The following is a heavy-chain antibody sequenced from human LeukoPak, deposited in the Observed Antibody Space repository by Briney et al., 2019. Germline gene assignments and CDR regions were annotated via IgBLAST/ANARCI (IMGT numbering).Heavy chain of an antibody. CDR3: ARTTYYDLWSGYFDY. J-gene: IGHJ4*02. CDR1: GGSISSSSYY. D-gene: IGHD3-3*01. Sequence: PSETLSLTCTVSGGSISSSSYYWGWIRQPPGKGLEWIGSIYYSGSTYYNPSLKSRVTISVDTSKNQFSLKLSSVTAADTAVYYCARTTYYDLWSGYFDYWGQGTLVTVSS. V-gene: IGHV4-39*01. CDR2: IYYSGST.